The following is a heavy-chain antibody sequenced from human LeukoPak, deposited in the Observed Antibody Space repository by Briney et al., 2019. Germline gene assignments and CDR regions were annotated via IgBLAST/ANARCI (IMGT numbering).Heavy chain of an antibody. J-gene: IGHJ6*02. D-gene: IGHD2-15*01. CDR1: GFPFSSYA. Sequence: GGSLRLSCSASGFPFSSYAMHWARQAPGKGLEYVSAISDSGGSTYYADSVKGRFTISRDNSKNTLYLQISSQRAEYTAVYFCVLGYSFGPYGMDVWGQGTTVTVSS. V-gene: IGHV3-64D*09. CDR3: VLGYSFGPYGMDV. CDR2: ISDSGGST.